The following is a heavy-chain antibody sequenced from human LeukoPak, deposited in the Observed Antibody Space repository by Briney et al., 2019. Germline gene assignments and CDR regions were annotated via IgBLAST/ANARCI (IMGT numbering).Heavy chain of an antibody. D-gene: IGHD3-10*01. CDR3: ARLDYYGSGSYYYFDY. CDR1: GVSISSYY. V-gene: IGHV4-59*08. J-gene: IGHJ4*02. Sequence: SETLSLTCSGSGVSISSYYWSWIRQPPGKGLKWMGYIYYSGSTNYNPSLKSRVTITVDTSKNQFSLKLSSVTAADTAVYYCARLDYYGSGSYYYFDYWGQGTLVTVSS. CDR2: IYYSGST.